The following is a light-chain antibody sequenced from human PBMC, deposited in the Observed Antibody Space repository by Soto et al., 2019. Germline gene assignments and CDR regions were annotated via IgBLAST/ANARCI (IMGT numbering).Light chain of an antibody. CDR3: QQCSSYPLT. CDR2: KAS. J-gene: IGKJ1*01. Sequence: DIQMTQSPSTLSASVGDRVTITCRASQSISSWLAWYQQKPGKAPKLLIYKASSLQSGVPSRFSGSGSGTEFTLTISSLQPDDFAAYYCQQCSSYPLTFGQGTKVEIK. CDR1: QSISSW. V-gene: IGKV1-5*03.